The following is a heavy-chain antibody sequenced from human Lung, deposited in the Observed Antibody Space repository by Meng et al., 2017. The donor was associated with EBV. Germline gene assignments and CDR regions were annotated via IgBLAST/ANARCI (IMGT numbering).Heavy chain of an antibody. J-gene: IGHJ2*01. Sequence: QLQESVPGLVKPLETLSLTCTVSGGSISSGDYYWSWIRQPPGKGLEWIGYIYYSGSTYYNPSLKSRVTISVDTSKNQFSLKLSSVTAADTAVYYCARGYYDSSGYGYWYFDLWGRGTLVTVSS. D-gene: IGHD3-22*01. CDR2: IYYSGST. CDR1: GGSISSGDYY. V-gene: IGHV4-30-4*01. CDR3: ARGYYDSSGYGYWYFDL.